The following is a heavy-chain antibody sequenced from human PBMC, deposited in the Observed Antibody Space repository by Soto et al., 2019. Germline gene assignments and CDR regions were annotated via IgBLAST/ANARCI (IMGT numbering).Heavy chain of an antibody. Sequence: SGPTLVNPTETLTLTCTVSGFSLSNARMGVSWIRQPPGKALEWLAHIFSNDEKSYSTSLKSRPTISKDTSKSQVVLTMTNMDPVDTATYYCARMRSGYSYALDYWGQGTLVTVSS. V-gene: IGHV2-26*01. CDR2: IFSNDEK. J-gene: IGHJ4*02. CDR3: ARMRSGYSYALDY. CDR1: GFSLSNARMG. D-gene: IGHD5-18*01.